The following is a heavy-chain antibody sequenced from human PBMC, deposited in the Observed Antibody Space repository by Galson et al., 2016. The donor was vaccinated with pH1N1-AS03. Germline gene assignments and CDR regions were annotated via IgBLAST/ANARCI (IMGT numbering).Heavy chain of an antibody. J-gene: IGHJ4*02. V-gene: IGHV3-64*01. Sequence: SLRLSCAASGFTFSNYAMYWVRQAPGKGLEYVSVISGNGVSTYYANSVKGRFTISRDNSKNTLYLQMGRLRAEDMALYYCARGPVSYSNYWFPPPDYWGQGTLVTVSS. D-gene: IGHD6-13*01. CDR1: GFTFSNYA. CDR3: ARGPVSYSNYWFPPPDY. CDR2: ISGNGVST.